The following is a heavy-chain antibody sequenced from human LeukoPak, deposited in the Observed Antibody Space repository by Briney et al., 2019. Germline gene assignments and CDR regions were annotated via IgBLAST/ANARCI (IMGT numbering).Heavy chain of an antibody. CDR3: TRDLASSGWYFLGVSYYYMDV. Sequence: GGYLRLSCTASGFTCGDYAMSWFRQAPGKGLEWVGFIRSKAYGGTTDYAASVKGRFTISRDDSKSIAYLQMNSLKTEDTAVYYCTRDLASSGWYFLGVSYYYMDVWGKGTTVTVSS. V-gene: IGHV3-49*03. J-gene: IGHJ6*03. D-gene: IGHD6-19*01. CDR1: GFTCGDYA. CDR2: IRSKAYGGTT.